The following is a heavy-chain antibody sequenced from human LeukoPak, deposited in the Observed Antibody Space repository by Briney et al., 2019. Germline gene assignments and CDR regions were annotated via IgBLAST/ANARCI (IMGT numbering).Heavy chain of an antibody. Sequence: SGPTLVQPTQTLTLTCTFSGFSLSTTGVGVGWIRQTPGKALEWLAVIYWDGDKRYSPSLESRVTITKDTPKNQVVLTMTNMDPVDTGTYYCAHRRRYSSREDVWGQGTTVTVSS. D-gene: IGHD6-13*01. CDR2: IYWDGDK. CDR1: GFSLSTTGVG. V-gene: IGHV2-5*02. J-gene: IGHJ6*02. CDR3: AHRRRYSSREDV.